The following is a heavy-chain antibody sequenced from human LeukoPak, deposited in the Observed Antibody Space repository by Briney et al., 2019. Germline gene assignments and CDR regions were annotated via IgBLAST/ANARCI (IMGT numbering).Heavy chain of an antibody. CDR2: IYYSGST. Sequence: PSETLSLTCTVSGGSISSSSYYWGWIRQPPGKGLEWIGSIYYSGSTYYNPSLKSRVTISVDTSKNQFSLKLSSVTAADTAVYYCARGAREYYYGSGSYGLNAFDIWGQGTMVTVSS. D-gene: IGHD3-10*01. CDR3: ARGAREYYYGSGSYGLNAFDI. V-gene: IGHV4-39*07. J-gene: IGHJ3*02. CDR1: GGSISSSSYY.